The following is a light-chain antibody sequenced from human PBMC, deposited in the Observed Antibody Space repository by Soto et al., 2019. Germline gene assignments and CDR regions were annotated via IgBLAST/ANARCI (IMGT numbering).Light chain of an antibody. V-gene: IGLV2-11*01. CDR2: DVT. CDR1: NSDVDDYNF. CDR3: CSYAGGNFYEVI. J-gene: IGLJ2*01. Sequence: QSALTQPRSVSGSPGQSVTISCTGTNSDVDDYNFVSWYQQHPGTAPKLMIYDVTKRPSGVPARFSGSRSGNTASLTISGRHIEDEAHYYCCSYAGGNFYEVIFGGGTKLTVL.